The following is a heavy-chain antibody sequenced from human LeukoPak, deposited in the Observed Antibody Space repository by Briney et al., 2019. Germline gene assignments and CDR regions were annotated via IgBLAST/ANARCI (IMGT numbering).Heavy chain of an antibody. CDR1: GGSISSYY. D-gene: IGHD5-18*01. Sequence: SETLSLTCTVSGGSISSYYWSWIRQPAGKGLEWIGRIYTSGSTNYNPSLKSRVTMSVDTSKNQFSLKLSSVTAADTAVYYSARGRGYGLYYYYYGMDVWGQGTTVTVSS. J-gene: IGHJ6*02. CDR2: IYTSGST. CDR3: ARGRGYGLYYYYYGMDV. V-gene: IGHV4-4*07.